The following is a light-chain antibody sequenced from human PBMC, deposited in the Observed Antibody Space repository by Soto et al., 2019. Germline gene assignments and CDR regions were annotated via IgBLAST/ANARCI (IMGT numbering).Light chain of an antibody. V-gene: IGLV1-51*01. CDR3: GTCDISLDTVV. CDR2: DNE. CDR1: SSNIGGNY. Sequence: QAVVTQPPSVSAAPGQKVTISCSGSSSNIGGNYVSWYQQVPRTAPKLLIYDNEKRHSGIPDRFSGSKSGTSATLGITGLQTGDEADYYCGTCDISLDTVVFGGGTKVSVL. J-gene: IGLJ2*01.